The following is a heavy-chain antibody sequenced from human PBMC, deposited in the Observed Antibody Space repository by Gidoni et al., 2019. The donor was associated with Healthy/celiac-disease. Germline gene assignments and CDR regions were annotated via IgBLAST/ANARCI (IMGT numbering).Heavy chain of an antibody. CDR3: ARVLQYSSGWYGWFDP. D-gene: IGHD6-19*01. V-gene: IGHV4-61*02. CDR2: SYTSGST. CDR1: GGSITTGSYY. Sequence: QVQLQESRPGLVKPSQTLSLTCPVPGGSITTGSYYWSWIRQPAGQGLEWLGRSYTSGSTNYNPSLKSRVTISVDTSKNQFSLKLSSVTAADTAVYYCARVLQYSSGWYGWFDPWGQGTLVTVSS. J-gene: IGHJ5*02.